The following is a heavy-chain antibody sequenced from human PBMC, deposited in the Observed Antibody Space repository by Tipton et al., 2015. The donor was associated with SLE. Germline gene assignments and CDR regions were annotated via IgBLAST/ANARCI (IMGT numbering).Heavy chain of an antibody. V-gene: IGHV4-38-2*01. CDR2: IYHSGST. J-gene: IGHJ3*02. Sequence: TLSLTCAVSGYSISSGYYWGWIRQPPGKGLEWIGSIYHSGSTNYNPSLKSRVTISVDTSKNQFSLKLSSVTAADTAVYYCARQGTGAPDAFDIWGQGTMVTVSS. CDR1: GYSISSGYY. CDR3: ARQGTGAPDAFDI. D-gene: IGHD2-8*02.